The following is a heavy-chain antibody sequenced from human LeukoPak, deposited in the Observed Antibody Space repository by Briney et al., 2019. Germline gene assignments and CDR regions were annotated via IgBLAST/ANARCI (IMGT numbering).Heavy chain of an antibody. D-gene: IGHD6-19*01. J-gene: IGHJ4*02. CDR1: GFTFSSYA. Sequence: PGGSLRLSCAASGFTFSSYAMSWVRQAPGKGLEWVSAISGSGGSTYYADSVKGRFTISRDNSKNTLYLQMNSLRAKDTAVYYCAKVLAVAGKHDYWGQGTLVTVSS. CDR3: AKVLAVAGKHDY. V-gene: IGHV3-23*01. CDR2: ISGSGGST.